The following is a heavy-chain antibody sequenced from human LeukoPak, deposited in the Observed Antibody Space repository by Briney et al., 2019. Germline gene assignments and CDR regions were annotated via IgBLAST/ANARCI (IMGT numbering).Heavy chain of an antibody. CDR1: GFTFGDYA. J-gene: IGHJ4*02. CDR2: IRSKAYGGTT. D-gene: IGHD5-18*01. CDR3: TRDLEDGYSYGGSGY. Sequence: GGSLRLSCTASGFTFGDYAMSWVRQAPGKGLEWVGFIRSKAYGGTTEYAASVKGRFTISRDDSKSIAYLQMNSLKTEDTAVYYCTRDLEDGYSYGGSGYWGQGTLVTVSS. V-gene: IGHV3-49*04.